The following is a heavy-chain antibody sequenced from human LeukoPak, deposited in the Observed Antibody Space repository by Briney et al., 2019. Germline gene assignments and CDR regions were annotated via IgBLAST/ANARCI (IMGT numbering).Heavy chain of an antibody. J-gene: IGHJ4*02. V-gene: IGHV3-48*03. CDR3: ARDTLGCGGDCFDF. CDR1: GFSFSSYE. Sequence: GGSLRLSCAASGFSFSSYEWNWVRQAPGKGLEWVSYIDTSGSTTFYADSVKGRFTTSRDNAKNSLFLQMSSLRAEDTAVYYWARDTLGCGGDCFDFWGQGTRVTVSS. CDR2: IDTSGSTT. D-gene: IGHD2-21*01.